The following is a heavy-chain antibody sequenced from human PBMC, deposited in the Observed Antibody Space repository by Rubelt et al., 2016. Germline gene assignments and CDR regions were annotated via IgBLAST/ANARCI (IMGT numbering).Heavy chain of an antibody. V-gene: IGHV1-18*01. Sequence: QVQLVQSGAEVKKPGASVKVSCKASGYTFTSYGISWVRQAPGQGLTWMGWISAYNGKPNYAQKRQGRVTMTTGTSTSTAYMELRSLRSDDTAVYYCARDVGGNSVLYYFDYWGQGTLVTVSS. CDR3: ARDVGGNSVLYYFDY. J-gene: IGHJ4*02. CDR1: GYTFTSYG. CDR2: ISAYNGKP. D-gene: IGHD4-23*01.